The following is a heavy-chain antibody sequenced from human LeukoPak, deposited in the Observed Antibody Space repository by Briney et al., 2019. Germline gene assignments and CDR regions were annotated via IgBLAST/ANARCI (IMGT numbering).Heavy chain of an antibody. CDR2: INSDGSST. CDR1: GFTFSSYY. J-gene: IGHJ4*02. D-gene: IGHD1-26*01. CDR3: ARVVGSGSYYTLGY. Sequence: PGGSLRLSRAASGFTFSSYYMHWVRQAPGKGLVWVSRINSDGSSTTYADSVKGRFTISRDNAKNTLYLQMNSLRAEDTAVYYCARVVGSGSYYTLGYWGQGTLVTVSS. V-gene: IGHV3-74*01.